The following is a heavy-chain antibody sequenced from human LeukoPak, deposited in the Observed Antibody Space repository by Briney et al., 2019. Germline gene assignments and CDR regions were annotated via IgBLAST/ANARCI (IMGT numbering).Heavy chain of an antibody. CDR2: FDPEDGET. Sequence: ASVKVSCKVSGYTLTELSMHWVRQAPGKGLEWMGGFDPEDGETIYAQKFQGRVTMTEDTSTDTAYMERSSLRSEDTAVYYCATDKGEGNFDWLRYWGQGTLVTVSS. CDR1: GYTLTELS. V-gene: IGHV1-24*01. J-gene: IGHJ4*02. D-gene: IGHD3-9*01. CDR3: ATDKGEGNFDWLRY.